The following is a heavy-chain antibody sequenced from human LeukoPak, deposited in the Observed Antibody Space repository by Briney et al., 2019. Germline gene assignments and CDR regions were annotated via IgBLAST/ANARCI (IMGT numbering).Heavy chain of an antibody. CDR2: ISGSGGST. J-gene: IGHJ6*03. V-gene: IGHV3-23*01. CDR3: AKGGYSNGRYYYYYMDV. CDR1: GFTFSSYA. Sequence: GGSLRLSCAASGFTFSSYAMSWVRQAPGKGLEWVSAISGSGGSTYYADSVKGRFTISRDSSKNTLYLQMNSLRAEDTAVYYCAKGGYSNGRYYYYYMDVWGEGTTVTVSS. D-gene: IGHD5-18*01.